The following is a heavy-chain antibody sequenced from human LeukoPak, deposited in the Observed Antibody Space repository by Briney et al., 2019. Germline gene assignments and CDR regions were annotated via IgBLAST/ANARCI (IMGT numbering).Heavy chain of an antibody. J-gene: IGHJ4*02. CDR1: GFTFSNAW. CDR3: TTVHYDFWSGYYTGFDY. Sequence: PGGSLRLSCAASGFTFSNAWMGWVRQAPGKGLEWVGRIKSKTDGGTTDYAAPVKGRFTISRDDSKNTPYLQMNSLKTEDTAVYYCTTVHYDFWSGYYTGFDYWGQGTLVTVSS. CDR2: IKSKTDGGTT. D-gene: IGHD3-3*01. V-gene: IGHV3-15*01.